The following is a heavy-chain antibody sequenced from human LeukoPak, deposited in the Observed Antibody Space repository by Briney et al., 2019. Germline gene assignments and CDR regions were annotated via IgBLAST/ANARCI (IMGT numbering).Heavy chain of an antibody. V-gene: IGHV1-8*02. CDR1: GYTFTSYG. CDR2: MNPNSGNT. Sequence: ASVKVSCKASGYTFTSYGISWVRQAPGQGLEWMGWMNPNSGNTGYAQKFQGRVTMTRNTSISTAYMELSSLRSEDTAVYYCARFSGYLDAFDIWGQGTMVTVSS. CDR3: ARFSGYLDAFDI. J-gene: IGHJ3*02. D-gene: IGHD3-9*01.